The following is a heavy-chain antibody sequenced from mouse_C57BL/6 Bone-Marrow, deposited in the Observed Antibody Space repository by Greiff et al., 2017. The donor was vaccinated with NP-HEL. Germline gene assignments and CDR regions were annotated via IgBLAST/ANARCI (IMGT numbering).Heavy chain of an antibody. Sequence: EVQGVESGPELVKPGASVKISCKASGYSFTDYNMNWVKQSNGKSLEWIGVINPNYGTTSYNQKFKGKATLTVDQSSSTAYMQLNSLTSEDSAVYYCARSGLLRSLFDYWGQGTTLTVSS. CDR1: GYSFTDYN. CDR2: INPNYGTT. CDR3: ARSGLLRSLFDY. D-gene: IGHD1-1*01. V-gene: IGHV1-39*01. J-gene: IGHJ2*01.